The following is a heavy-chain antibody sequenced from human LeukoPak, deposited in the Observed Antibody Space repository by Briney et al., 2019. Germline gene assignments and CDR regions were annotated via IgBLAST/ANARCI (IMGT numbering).Heavy chain of an antibody. Sequence: SETLSLTCTASGGSISNKYWSWIRQPPGKGLEWIGSIYYSGSTYYNPSLKSRVTISVDTSKNQFSLKLSSVTAADTAVYYCATPGRDGYNSPFDYWGQGTLVTVSS. CDR3: ATPGRDGYNSPFDY. J-gene: IGHJ4*02. D-gene: IGHD5-24*01. CDR2: IYYSGST. CDR1: GGSISNKY. V-gene: IGHV4-59*05.